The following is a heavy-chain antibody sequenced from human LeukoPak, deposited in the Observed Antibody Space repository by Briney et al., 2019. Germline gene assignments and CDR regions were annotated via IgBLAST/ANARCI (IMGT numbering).Heavy chain of an antibody. Sequence: SETLSLTCTVSGGSISSYYWSWIRQPPGKGLEWIGYIYYSGSTNYNPSLKSRVTISVDTSKNQFSLKLSSVTAADTAVYYCVRVALSWQWLVEGYFDYWGQGTLVTVSS. D-gene: IGHD6-19*01. CDR2: IYYSGST. J-gene: IGHJ4*02. CDR3: VRVALSWQWLVEGYFDY. V-gene: IGHV4-59*01. CDR1: GGSISSYY.